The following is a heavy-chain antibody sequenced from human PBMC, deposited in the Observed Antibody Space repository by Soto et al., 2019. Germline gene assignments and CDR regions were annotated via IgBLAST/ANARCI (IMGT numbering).Heavy chain of an antibody. CDR3: ARAYSSTSGKDAFDI. D-gene: IGHD6-13*01. Sequence: EVQLVESGGGLVQPGGSLRLSCAASGFTFNSYSMNWVRQAQGKGLEWVSYISSGGSTIYYADSVKGRFTISRDTAKNSRYLPMNSLRAEDTAVYYCARAYSSTSGKDAFDIWGQGTMVTVSS. CDR2: ISSGGSTI. J-gene: IGHJ3*02. CDR1: GFTFNSYS. V-gene: IGHV3-48*04.